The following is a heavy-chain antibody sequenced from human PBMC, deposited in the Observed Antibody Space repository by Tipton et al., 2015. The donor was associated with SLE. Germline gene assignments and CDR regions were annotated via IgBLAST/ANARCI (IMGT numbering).Heavy chain of an antibody. CDR2: IWYDGSDK. D-gene: IGHD2-8*02. CDR3: ARDHWCDY. Sequence: SGFIFRSYGMHWVRQAPGKGLEWVAVIWYDGSDKYYADSVKGRFTISRDNSKNTLYLQMNSLNAEDTAVYYCARDHWCDYWGQGTLVTVAS. CDR1: GFIFRSYG. V-gene: IGHV3-33*01. J-gene: IGHJ4*02.